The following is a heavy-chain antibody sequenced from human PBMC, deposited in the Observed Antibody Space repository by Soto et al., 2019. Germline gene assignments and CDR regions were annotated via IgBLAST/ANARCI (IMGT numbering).Heavy chain of an antibody. Sequence: QVQLQESGPGLVKPSQTLSLTCSVSGDSISRYGFYWSWIRKRPGKGLEWIGYISYSGNPYFNPSLRSRATIAIDTSKNQFSLRLSSVTAADTAVYYCATRGITLYHVDSWVQGTLVTFSS. CDR3: ATRGITLYHVDS. J-gene: IGHJ4*02. CDR1: GDSISRYGFY. D-gene: IGHD3-10*01. CDR2: ISYSGNP. V-gene: IGHV4-31*03.